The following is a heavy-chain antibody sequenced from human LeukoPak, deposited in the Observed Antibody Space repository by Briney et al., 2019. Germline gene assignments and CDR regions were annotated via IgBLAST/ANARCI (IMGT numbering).Heavy chain of an antibody. D-gene: IGHD3-9*01. CDR2: MNPNSGNT. Sequence: AASVKVSCKASGYTLTDYDINWVRQATGQGLEWMGWMNPNSGNTGYTQKLQGRVTMTRNTSISTAYMELSSLRSEDTAVYYCARAELRYFDWPPGDYWGQGTLVTVSS. J-gene: IGHJ4*02. V-gene: IGHV1-8*01. CDR3: ARAELRYFDWPPGDY. CDR1: GYTLTDYD.